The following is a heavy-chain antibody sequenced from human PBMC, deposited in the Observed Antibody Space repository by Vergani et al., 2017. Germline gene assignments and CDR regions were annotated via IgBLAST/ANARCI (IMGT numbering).Heavy chain of an antibody. CDR2: ISSSSSYT. V-gene: IGHV3-48*04. D-gene: IGHD1-14*01. CDR3: ARVLHDHSDGGFDY. J-gene: IGHJ4*02. Sequence: EVQLLESGGGLVQPGGSLRLSCAASGFTFSSYAMSWVRQAPGKGLEWVSYISSSSSYTNYADSVKGRFTISRDNAKNSLYLQMNSLRAEDTAVYYCARVLHDHSDGGFDYWGQGTLVTVSS. CDR1: GFTFSSYA.